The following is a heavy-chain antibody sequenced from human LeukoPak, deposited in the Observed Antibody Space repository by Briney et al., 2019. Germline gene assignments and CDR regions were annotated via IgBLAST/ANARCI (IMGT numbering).Heavy chain of an antibody. CDR2: IYYSGST. D-gene: IGHD3-22*01. J-gene: IGHJ5*02. CDR3: ARHVLPLRTYYYDSSGSGWFDP. V-gene: IGHV4-59*08. Sequence: PSETLSLTCTVSGGSISSYYWSWIRQPPGKGLEWIGYIYYSGSTNCNPSLKSRVTMSVDTSKNQFSLKLSSVTAADTAVYYCARHVLPLRTYYYDSSGSGWFDPWGQGTLVTVSS. CDR1: GGSISSYY.